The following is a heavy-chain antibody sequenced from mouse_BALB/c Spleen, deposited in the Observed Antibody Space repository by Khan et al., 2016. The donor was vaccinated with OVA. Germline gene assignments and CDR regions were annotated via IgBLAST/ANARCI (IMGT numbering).Heavy chain of an antibody. CDR2: ISYSGST. CDR1: GYSITSDYA. J-gene: IGHJ2*01. V-gene: IGHV3-2*02. CDR3: ASGRLLLRYPDYFDY. Sequence: VQLKQSGPGLLKPSQSLSLTCTVTGYSITSDYAWNWIRQFPGNKLEWTAYISYSGSTTYSPSLRSRISITRDTSKNQFFLQLNSVTTEDTATDYCASGRLLLRYPDYFDYWGQGTTLTVSS. D-gene: IGHD1-1*01.